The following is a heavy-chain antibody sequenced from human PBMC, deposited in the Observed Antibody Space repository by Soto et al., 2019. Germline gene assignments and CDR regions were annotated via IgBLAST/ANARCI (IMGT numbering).Heavy chain of an antibody. D-gene: IGHD2-2*01. V-gene: IGHV3-30*18. CDR3: AKDGILTPAARRLNYYFDY. CDR2: ISYDGSNK. Sequence: QVQLVESGGGVVQPGRSLRLSCAASGFTFSSYGMHWVRQAPGKGLEWVAVISYDGSNKYYADSVKGRFTISRDNSKNTLYLQMNSLRAEDTAVYYCAKDGILTPAARRLNYYFDYWGQGTLVTVSS. J-gene: IGHJ4*02. CDR1: GFTFSSYG.